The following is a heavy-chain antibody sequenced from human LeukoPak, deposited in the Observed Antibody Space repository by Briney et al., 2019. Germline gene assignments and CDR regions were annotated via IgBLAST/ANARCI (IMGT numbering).Heavy chain of an antibody. Sequence: SETLSLTCTVSGGSISSYYWSWIRQPPGKGLEWIGYIYYSGSTNYNPSLKSRVTISVDTSKNQFSLKLSSVTAADTAVYYCARVDLKSGGGNSGLGWYFDLWGRGTLVTVSS. D-gene: IGHD4-23*01. CDR2: IYYSGST. V-gene: IGHV4-59*01. CDR3: ARVDLKSGGGNSGLGWYFDL. CDR1: GGSISSYY. J-gene: IGHJ2*01.